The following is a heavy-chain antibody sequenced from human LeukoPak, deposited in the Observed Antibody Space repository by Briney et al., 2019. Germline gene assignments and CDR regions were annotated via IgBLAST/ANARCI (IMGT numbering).Heavy chain of an antibody. CDR3: ARSSTGYYYYMDV. CDR2: INAGNGNT. J-gene: IGHJ6*03. CDR1: GYTFTGYY. V-gene: IGHV1-3*03. Sequence: ASVKVSCKASGYTFTGYYMHWVRQAPGQRLEWMGWINAGNGNTKYSQEFQGRVTITRDTSASTAYMELSSLRSEDMAVYYCARSSTGYYYYMDVWGKGTTVTVSS. D-gene: IGHD1-14*01.